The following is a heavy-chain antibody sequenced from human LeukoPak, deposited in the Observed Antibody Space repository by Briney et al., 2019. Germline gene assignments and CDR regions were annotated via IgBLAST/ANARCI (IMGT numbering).Heavy chain of an antibody. J-gene: IGHJ4*02. CDR3: ARVLTLWFGALDY. CDR2: ISGSGTTT. CDR1: GFMFTDHA. D-gene: IGHD3-10*01. Sequence: GGSLRLSCAASGFMFTDHALSWVRQAPGKGLEWVSSISGSGTTTYYAESVRGRFTISRDNSKNTVYLQMNSLRADDTALYHCARVLTLWFGALDYWGQGRMVSV. V-gene: IGHV3-23*01.